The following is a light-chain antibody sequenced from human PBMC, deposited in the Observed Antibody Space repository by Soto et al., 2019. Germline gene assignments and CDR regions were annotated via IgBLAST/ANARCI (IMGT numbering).Light chain of an antibody. J-gene: IGLJ1*01. Sequence: QSVRTQPAPVSGSPGQSITISCTGTSSDVGGYNYVSWYQQHPGKAPKFMIYDVSNRPSGVSNRFSGSKSGNTASLTISGLQAEDEADYYCSSYTTSNTRQIVFGTGTKVTV. CDR2: DVS. CDR3: SSYTTSNTRQIV. CDR1: SSDVGGYNY. V-gene: IGLV2-14*01.